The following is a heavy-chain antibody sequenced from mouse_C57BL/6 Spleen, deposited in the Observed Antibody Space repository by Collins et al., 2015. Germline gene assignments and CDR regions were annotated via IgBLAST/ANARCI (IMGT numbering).Heavy chain of an antibody. D-gene: IGHD2-5*01. Sequence: QVQLQRPGAELVKPGASVKLSCKASGYTFTSYWMHWVKQRPGQGLEWIGMIHPNTGNTNYNEKFKSKATLTVDKSSSTAYMQLSSLTSEDSAVYSCARRAYYSNSWFAYWGQGTLVTVSA. V-gene: IGHV1-64*01. CDR3: ARRAYYSNSWFAY. CDR2: IHPNTGNT. CDR1: GYTFTSYW. J-gene: IGHJ3*01.